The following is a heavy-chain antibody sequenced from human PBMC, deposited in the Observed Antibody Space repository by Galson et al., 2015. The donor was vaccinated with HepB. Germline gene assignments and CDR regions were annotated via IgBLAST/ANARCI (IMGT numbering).Heavy chain of an antibody. D-gene: IGHD2-21*02. Sequence: SLRLSCAASGFPVGSLYMSWVRQAPGKGLEWVSLIYSDSRTSYADSVRSRFTISRDSSENTLYLQMNRLRVEDTAAYYCARCGGDCYPFNLDHWGQGTLVTVSS. CDR3: ARCGGDCYPFNLDH. CDR2: IYSDSRT. CDR1: GFPVGSLY. V-gene: IGHV3-53*01. J-gene: IGHJ4*02.